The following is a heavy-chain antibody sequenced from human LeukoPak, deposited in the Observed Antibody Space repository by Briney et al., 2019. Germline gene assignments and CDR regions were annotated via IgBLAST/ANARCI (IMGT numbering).Heavy chain of an antibody. D-gene: IGHD6-6*01. V-gene: IGHV3-73*01. CDR1: GFTFSGSA. Sequence: GGSLRLSCAASGFTFSGSAMHWVRQASGKGLEWVGRIRSKANSYATAYAASVKGSFTISRDDSKNTAYLQMNSLKTEDTAVYYCTRHGSSSSFDYWGQGTLATVSS. CDR3: TRHGSSSSFDY. J-gene: IGHJ4*02. CDR2: IRSKANSYAT.